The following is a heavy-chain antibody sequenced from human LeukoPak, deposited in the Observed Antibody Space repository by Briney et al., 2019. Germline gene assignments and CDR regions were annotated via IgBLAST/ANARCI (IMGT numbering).Heavy chain of an antibody. CDR1: GFMFSSYE. D-gene: IGHD6-19*01. CDR3: ARDHYSSRWYYFDY. V-gene: IGHV3-48*03. Sequence: GGSLRLSCTASGFMFSSYEMNWVRQAPGKGLEWVSYISSSGSTLYYADSVKGRFTISRDNAKNSLYLQMNSLRAEDTALYYCARDHYSSRWYYFDYWGQGTLVTVSS. CDR2: ISSSGSTL. J-gene: IGHJ4*02.